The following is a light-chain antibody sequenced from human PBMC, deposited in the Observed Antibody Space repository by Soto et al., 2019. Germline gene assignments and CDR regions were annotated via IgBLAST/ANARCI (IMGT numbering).Light chain of an antibody. CDR1: SSNIGSDF. V-gene: IGLV1-47*01. CDR3: SAWDDSLSVYV. CDR2: HNY. Sequence: QSVLTQPPSASGTPGQRVTISCSGSSSNIGSDFVYWYQQLPGTAPKLLIYHNYRRPSGVPDRFSGSKSGTSGSLAISDLRSEDEGDYYCSAWDDSLSVYVFGAGTKVTVL. J-gene: IGLJ1*01.